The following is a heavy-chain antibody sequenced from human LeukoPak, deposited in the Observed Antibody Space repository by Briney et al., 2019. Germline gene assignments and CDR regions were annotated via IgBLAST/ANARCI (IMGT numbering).Heavy chain of an antibody. CDR1: GFTFSGYW. CDR3: AKGRGAFDI. V-gene: IGHV3-30*18. J-gene: IGHJ3*02. Sequence: PGGSLRLSCAASGFTFSGYWMHWVRQAPGKGLEWVAVISNDGSNKYYADSVKGRFTISRDNSKNTLYLQMNSLRAEDTAVYYCAKGRGAFDIWGQGTMVTVSS. D-gene: IGHD3-10*01. CDR2: ISNDGSNK.